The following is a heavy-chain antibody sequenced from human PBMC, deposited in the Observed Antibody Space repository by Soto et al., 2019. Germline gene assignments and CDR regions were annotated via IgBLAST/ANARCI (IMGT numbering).Heavy chain of an antibody. CDR1: GFSLSNARMG. Sequence: GSGPTLVNPTETLTLTCTVSGFSLSNARMGVSWIRQPPGKALEWLAHIFSNDEKSYSTSLKSRLTISKDTSKSQVVLTMTNMDPVDTATYYCARVRGYSYGSHVDYWGQGTLVTVSS. D-gene: IGHD5-18*01. J-gene: IGHJ4*02. CDR2: IFSNDEK. CDR3: ARVRGYSYGSHVDY. V-gene: IGHV2-26*01.